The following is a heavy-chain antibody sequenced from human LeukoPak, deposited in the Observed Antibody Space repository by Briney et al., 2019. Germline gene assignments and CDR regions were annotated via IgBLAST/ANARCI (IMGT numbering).Heavy chain of an antibody. Sequence: SQTLSLTCAVSGGSISSGGYSWSWIRQPPGKGLEWIGYIYHSGSTYYTPSLKSRVTISVDRSKNQFSLKLSSVTAADTAVYYCARVLSGGFGDYYFDYWGQGTLVTVSS. CDR1: GGSISSGGYS. V-gene: IGHV4-30-2*01. CDR2: IYHSGST. CDR3: ARVLSGGFGDYYFDY. J-gene: IGHJ4*02. D-gene: IGHD3-10*01.